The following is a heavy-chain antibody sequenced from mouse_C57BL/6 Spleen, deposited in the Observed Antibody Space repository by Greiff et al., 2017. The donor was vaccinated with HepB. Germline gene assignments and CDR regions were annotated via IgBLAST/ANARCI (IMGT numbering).Heavy chain of an antibody. J-gene: IGHJ2*01. V-gene: IGHV1-9*01. D-gene: IGHD2-1*01. CDR2: ILPGSGST. CDR1: GYTFTGYW. CDR3: ARGINRGNYLYYFDY. Sequence: LLESGAELMKPGASVKLSCKATGYTFTGYWIEWVKQRPGHGLEWIGEILPGSGSTNYNEKFKGKATFTADKSSKTAYMQHSSRTTEDSAIYYCARGINRGNYLYYFDYWGQGTTLTVSS.